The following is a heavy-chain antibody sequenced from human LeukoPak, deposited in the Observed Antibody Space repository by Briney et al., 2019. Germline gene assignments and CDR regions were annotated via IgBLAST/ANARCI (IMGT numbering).Heavy chain of an antibody. Sequence: ASVKVSCKASGYTFTSHAMHWVRQAPGQRLEWMGWINAGNGNTKYSQKFQGRVTITRDTSASTAYMELSSLRSEDTAVYYCARGRLDVLLWFGDAFDIWGQGTMVTVSS. V-gene: IGHV1-3*01. CDR1: GYTFTSHA. D-gene: IGHD3-10*01. J-gene: IGHJ3*02. CDR2: INAGNGNT. CDR3: ARGRLDVLLWFGDAFDI.